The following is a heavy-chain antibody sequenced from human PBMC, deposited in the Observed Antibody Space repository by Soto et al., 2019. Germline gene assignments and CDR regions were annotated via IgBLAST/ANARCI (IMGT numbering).Heavy chain of an antibody. V-gene: IGHV4-31*03. CDR3: ARDPGYGDYYYGMDV. J-gene: IGHJ6*02. CDR2: IYYSGST. D-gene: IGHD4-17*01. CDR1: GGSISSGGYY. Sequence: PSETLSLTCTVSGGSISSGGYYWSWIRQHPGKGLEWIGYIYYSGSTYYNPSLKSRVTISVDTSKNQFSLKLSSVTAADTAVYYCARDPGYGDYYYGMDVWGQGTTVTAP.